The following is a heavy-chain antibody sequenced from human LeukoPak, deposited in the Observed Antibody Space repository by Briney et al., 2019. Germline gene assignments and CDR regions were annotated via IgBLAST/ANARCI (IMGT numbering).Heavy chain of an antibody. Sequence: GGSLTLSCAASGFTFSDSAVHWARQASGKGLEWVGRIRSKANSYATAYAASVKGRFTISRDDSKNTAYLQMNSLKTEDTAVYYCAKCVADGGYVCYFDYWGQGTLVTVSS. J-gene: IGHJ4*02. CDR3: AKCVADGGYVCYFDY. D-gene: IGHD5-12*01. CDR2: IRSKANSYAT. CDR1: GFTFSDSA. V-gene: IGHV3-73*01.